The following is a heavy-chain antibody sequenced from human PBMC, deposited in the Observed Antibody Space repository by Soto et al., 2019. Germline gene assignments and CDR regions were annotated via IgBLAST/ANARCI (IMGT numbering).Heavy chain of an antibody. V-gene: IGHV4-4*02. J-gene: IGHJ6*02. CDR3: ARDDHIVVVPTSLGAMDV. CDR1: GGPISSNKW. CDR2: IYHSGST. D-gene: IGHD2-2*01. Sequence: QVQLQESGPGLVKPSETLSLTCAAYGGPISSNKWWRWVRQPPGKGLEWIGEIYHSGSTNYNPSLKSRVTISIDKSKNQFSLKLTSVTAADSAVYYCARDDHIVVVPTSLGAMDVWGQGTTVTVSS.